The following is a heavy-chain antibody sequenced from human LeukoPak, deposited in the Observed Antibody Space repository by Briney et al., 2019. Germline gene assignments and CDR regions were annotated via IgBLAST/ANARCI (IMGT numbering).Heavy chain of an antibody. D-gene: IGHD3-22*01. CDR2: IYYTGST. CDR1: GGSISSSRYY. Sequence: PSETLSLTCTVSGGSISSSRYYWGWIRQTPGKGLEWLGSIYYTGSTYYNPSLKGRVTISVDTYKNQFTLKLSSVTAADTAVYYCARQYDSSGYYYFDYWGQGTLVTVSS. V-gene: IGHV4-39*01. J-gene: IGHJ4*02. CDR3: ARQYDSSGYYYFDY.